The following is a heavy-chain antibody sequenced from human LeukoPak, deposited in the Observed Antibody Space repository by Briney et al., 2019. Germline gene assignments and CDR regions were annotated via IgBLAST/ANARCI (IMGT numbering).Heavy chain of an antibody. V-gene: IGHV4-59*01. J-gene: IGHJ6*02. CDR1: GGSFSGYY. CDR3: ARESHYYDSSGYLRGPYYYYGMDV. D-gene: IGHD3-22*01. Sequence: TSETLSLTCAVYGGSFSGYYWSWIRQPPGKGLEWIGYIYYSGSTNYNPSLKSRVTISVDTSKNQFSLKLSSVTAADTAVYYCARESHYYDSSGYLRGPYYYYGMDVWGQGTTVTVSS. CDR2: IYYSGST.